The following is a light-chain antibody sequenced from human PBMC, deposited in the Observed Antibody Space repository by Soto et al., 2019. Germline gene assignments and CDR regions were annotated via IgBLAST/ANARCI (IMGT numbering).Light chain of an antibody. J-gene: IGLJ1*01. CDR3: CSYAGSSPYL. CDR1: SSDVGSYNL. V-gene: IGLV2-23*01. Sequence: QSVLTQPASVSGSPGQSITISCTGTSSDVGSYNLVSWYQQHPGKAPKLMIYEGSKRPSGVSNRFSGSKSGNTASLTISGLQAEDEADYYCCSYAGSSPYLFGIGTKVTV. CDR2: EGS.